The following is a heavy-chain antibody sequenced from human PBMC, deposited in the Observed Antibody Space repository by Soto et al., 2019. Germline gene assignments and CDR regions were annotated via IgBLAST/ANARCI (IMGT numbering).Heavy chain of an antibody. V-gene: IGHV1-69*13. J-gene: IGHJ4*02. CDR1: GGTFSSYA. D-gene: IGHD2-2*01. Sequence: SVKVSCKASGGTFSSYAISWVRQAPGQGLEWMGGIIPIFGTANYAQKFQGRVTITADESTSTAYMELSSLRSEDTAVYYCATDLGFSLPAARNYFDYWGQGTLVTVSS. CDR2: IIPIFGTA. CDR3: ATDLGFSLPAARNYFDY.